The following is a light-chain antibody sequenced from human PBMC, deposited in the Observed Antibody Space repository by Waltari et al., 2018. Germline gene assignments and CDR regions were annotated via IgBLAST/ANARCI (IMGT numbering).Light chain of an antibody. CDR3: QSFDSNVRGGVV. CDR2: GNN. CDR1: SANIRAGHD. J-gene: IGLJ3*02. Sequence: QSILTQPTSVSGAPGQRVTISCTGSSANIRAGHDVHWYQAFPGTAPKLLTYGNNNRPSGVPDRFAGSKSGSSASLAINGLQAEDEADYYCQSFDSNVRGGVVFGGGTKVTVL. V-gene: IGLV1-40*01.